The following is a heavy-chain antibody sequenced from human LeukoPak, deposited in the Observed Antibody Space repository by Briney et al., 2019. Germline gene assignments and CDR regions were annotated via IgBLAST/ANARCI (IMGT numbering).Heavy chain of an antibody. CDR2: FDPEDGET. Sequence: ASVKVSCKVSGYTLTELSMHWVREAPGKGLEWMGGFDPEDGETIYAQKFQGRVTMTEDTSTDTAYMELSSLRSEDTAVYYCAAPGSGYDSTLYGRGVWGKGTTVTVSS. CDR1: GYTLTELS. V-gene: IGHV1-24*01. J-gene: IGHJ6*04. D-gene: IGHD5-12*01. CDR3: AAPGSGYDSTLYGRGV.